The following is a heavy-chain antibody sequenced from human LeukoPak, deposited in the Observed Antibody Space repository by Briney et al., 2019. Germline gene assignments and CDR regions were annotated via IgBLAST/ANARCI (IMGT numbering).Heavy chain of an antibody. D-gene: IGHD3-22*01. CDR1: GLTFINYW. CDR3: ARGLNRVGYF. CDR2: INKDGSDT. Sequence: GGSLRLSCTASGLTFINYWMHWVRQAPGKGLVWVSYINKDGSDTNSADSVKGRFTTSRDNAKSTLYLQMNTLRAEDTAVYYCARGLNRVGYFGGQGTLVTVSS. J-gene: IGHJ4*02. V-gene: IGHV3-74*01.